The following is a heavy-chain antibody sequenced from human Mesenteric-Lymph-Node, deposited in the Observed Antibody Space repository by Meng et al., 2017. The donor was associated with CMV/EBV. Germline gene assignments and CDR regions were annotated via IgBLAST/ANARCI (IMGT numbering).Heavy chain of an antibody. Sequence: ASVKVSRKASGYTFTAYYMHWVRQAPGQGLEWVGRINSNNGGTNYAQKFQGRVTMTRDTSISTAYMELSRLRSDDTAVYYCAREGRGGGWGQGTLVTVSS. V-gene: IGHV1-2*06. CDR3: AREGRGGG. D-gene: IGHD3-10*01. J-gene: IGHJ4*02. CDR2: INSNNGGT. CDR1: GYTFTAYY.